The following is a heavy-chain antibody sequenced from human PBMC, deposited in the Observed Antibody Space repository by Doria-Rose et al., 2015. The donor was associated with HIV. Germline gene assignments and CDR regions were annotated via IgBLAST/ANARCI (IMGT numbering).Heavy chain of an antibody. CDR3: ARIKSSRWYHKYYFDF. CDR1: GVSLSSPGMG. D-gene: IGHD6-13*01. CDR2: IFSDDER. J-gene: IGHJ4*02. Sequence: QITLKESGPVLVKPTETLTLTCTVSGVSLSSPGMGVSWIRQPPGKALEWLANIFSDDERSYKTSLKSRLTISRGTSKIQVVLTMTDMGPVDTATYYCARIKSSRWYHKYYFDFWGQGTLVIVSA. V-gene: IGHV2-26*01.